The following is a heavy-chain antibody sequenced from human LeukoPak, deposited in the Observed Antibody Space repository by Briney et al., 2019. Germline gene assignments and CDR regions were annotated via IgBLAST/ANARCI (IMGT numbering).Heavy chain of an antibody. CDR3: ARIQPGDQGIDY. CDR1: GGSISSYY. V-gene: IGHV4-59*01. CDR2: IYYSGST. J-gene: IGHJ4*02. Sequence: SETLSLTCTVSGGSISSYYWSWIRQPPGEGLEWIGYIYYSGSTNYNPSLKSRVTISVDTSKNQFSLKLSSVTAADTAVYYCARIQPGDQGIDYWGQGTLVTVSS. D-gene: IGHD5-18*01.